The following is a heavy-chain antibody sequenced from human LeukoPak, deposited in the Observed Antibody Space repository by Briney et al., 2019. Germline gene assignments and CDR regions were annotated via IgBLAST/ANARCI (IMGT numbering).Heavy chain of an antibody. D-gene: IGHD2-15*01. J-gene: IGHJ5*02. CDR1: GYTFTGYY. V-gene: IGHV1-2*06. Sequence: ASVKVSCKASGYTFTGYYMHWVRQAPGQGLEWMGRINPNSGGTNYARKFQGRVTMTRDTSISTAYMELSRLRSDDTAVYYCARAPPRVVVVAATSYNRFDPWGQGTLVTVSS. CDR2: INPNSGGT. CDR3: ARAPPRVVVVAATSYNRFDP.